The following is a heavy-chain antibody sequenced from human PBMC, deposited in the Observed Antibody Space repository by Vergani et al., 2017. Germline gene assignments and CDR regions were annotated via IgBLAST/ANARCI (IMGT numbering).Heavy chain of an antibody. D-gene: IGHD2-15*01. Sequence: EVQLLESGGGLVQPGGSLRLSCAASGFTFSSYAMSWVRQAPGKGLEWVSAISGSGGSTYYADSVKGRFTISRDTSKNTLYLQMNSLRAEDTAVYYCAKDLHIVVVVAAPYFDYWGQGTLVTVSS. V-gene: IGHV3-23*01. CDR1: GFTFSSYA. CDR2: ISGSGGST. CDR3: AKDLHIVVVVAAPYFDY. J-gene: IGHJ4*02.